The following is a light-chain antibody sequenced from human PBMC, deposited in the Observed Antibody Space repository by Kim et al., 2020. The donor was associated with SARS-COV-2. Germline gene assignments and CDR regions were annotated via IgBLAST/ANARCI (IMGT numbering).Light chain of an antibody. J-gene: IGKJ4*01. CDR1: RGISSH. CDR3: QQLNSYPLT. V-gene: IGKV1-9*01. CDR2: AAS. Sequence: ASVGDRVTITCRASRGISSHLAWYQQKPGKAPNLLIYAASTLQGGVPSRFSGSGSGTDFTLTISSLQPEDFATYYCQQLNSYPLTFGGGTKVDIK.